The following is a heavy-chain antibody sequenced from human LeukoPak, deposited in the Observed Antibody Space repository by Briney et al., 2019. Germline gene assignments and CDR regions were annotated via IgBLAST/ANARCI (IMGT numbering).Heavy chain of an antibody. D-gene: IGHD4-17*01. Sequence: GGSLRLSYAASGFTFSSYGMHWVRQAPGKGPEWVAVIWYDGSNKYYVDSVKGRFTISRDNSKNTLYLQMNSLRAEDTAVYYCARDQNEGYGDYFYYFDYWGQGTLVTVSS. CDR3: ARDQNEGYGDYFYYFDY. J-gene: IGHJ4*02. CDR1: GFTFSSYG. V-gene: IGHV3-33*01. CDR2: IWYDGSNK.